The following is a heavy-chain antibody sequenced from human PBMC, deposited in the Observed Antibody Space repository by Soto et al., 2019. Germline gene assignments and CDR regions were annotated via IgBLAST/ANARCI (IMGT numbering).Heavy chain of an antibody. D-gene: IGHD2-15*01. V-gene: IGHV1-2*04. J-gene: IGHJ4*02. CDR3: ARDALPSGGSCFGY. Sequence: ASVKVSCKASGYTFTGYYMHWVRQAPGQGLEWMGWINPNSGGTNYAQKFQGWVTMTRDTSISTAYMELSRLRSDDTAVYYWARDALPSGGSCFGYWGQGTLVTVSS. CDR1: GYTFTGYY. CDR2: INPNSGGT.